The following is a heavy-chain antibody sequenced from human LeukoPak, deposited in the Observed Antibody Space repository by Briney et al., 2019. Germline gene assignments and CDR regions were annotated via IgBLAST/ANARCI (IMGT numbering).Heavy chain of an antibody. CDR2: ISATSSDI. CDR1: GFDFENYT. Sequence: GGSLRLSCAASGFDFENYTMTWVRQAPGKGLEWVSLISATSSDINYAESVRGRFTITRDNAKNSLFLQMDSLRVEDTAIYYCAKGLFSAFDKYLDSWGQGTLVTVSS. D-gene: IGHD5-12*01. V-gene: IGHV3-21*04. J-gene: IGHJ4*02. CDR3: AKGLFSAFDKYLDS.